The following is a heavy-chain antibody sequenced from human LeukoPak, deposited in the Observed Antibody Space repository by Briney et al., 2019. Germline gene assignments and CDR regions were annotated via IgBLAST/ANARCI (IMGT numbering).Heavy chain of an antibody. V-gene: IGHV1-69*13. CDR1: GGTFSSYA. J-gene: IGHJ6*02. D-gene: IGHD3-3*01. CDR2: IIPIFGTA. CDR3: ASSAGVAKPTRYGMDV. Sequence: SVKVSCKASGGTFSSYAISWVRQAPGQGLEWMGGIIPIFGTANYAQKFQGRVTITADESTSTAYMELSSLRSEDTAVYYCASSAGVAKPTRYGMDVWGQGTTVTVSS.